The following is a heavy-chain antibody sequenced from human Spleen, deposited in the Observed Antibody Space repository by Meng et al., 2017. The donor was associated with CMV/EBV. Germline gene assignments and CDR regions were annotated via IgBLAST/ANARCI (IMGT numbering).Heavy chain of an antibody. CDR1: GGTFSRYD. CDR3: ASLAAMVRGVATLDI. Sequence: SGGTFSRYDISWVRQAPGQGLEWMGGVIPIVGTAKYAQKFQGRVTITVDKSTSTVFMELSSLRYEDTAEYYCASLAAMVRGVATLDIWGQGTLVTVSS. V-gene: IGHV1-69*06. J-gene: IGHJ4*02. CDR2: VIPIVGTA. D-gene: IGHD3-10*01.